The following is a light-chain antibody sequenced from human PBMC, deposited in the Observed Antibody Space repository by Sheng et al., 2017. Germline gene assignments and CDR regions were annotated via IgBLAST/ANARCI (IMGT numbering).Light chain of an antibody. CDR3: SSYSNSRL. CDR1: SSDVGDYNY. Sequence: QSALTQPASVSGFPGQSITISCSGTSSDVGDYNYVSWYQQHPGKVPRLIIYDVGQRPSGVSSRFSGSKSGNTASLTISGLQAEDEADYYCSSYSNSRLFGGGTRLTVL. J-gene: IGLJ2*01. CDR2: DVG. V-gene: IGLV2-14*03.